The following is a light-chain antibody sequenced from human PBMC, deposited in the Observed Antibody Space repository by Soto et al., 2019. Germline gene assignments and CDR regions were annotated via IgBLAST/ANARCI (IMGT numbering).Light chain of an antibody. CDR2: NVS. Sequence: DIQMTQSPSTLPASVGDRVTITCRASQTIGNWLAWYQQKPGKVPKLLIYNVSSLESGVPSRFRGSGSGTEFTLTISSLQRDDFATYYGQQCNFYWTFGQGTKVEIK. CDR1: QTIGNW. CDR3: QQCNFYWT. J-gene: IGKJ1*01. V-gene: IGKV1-5*03.